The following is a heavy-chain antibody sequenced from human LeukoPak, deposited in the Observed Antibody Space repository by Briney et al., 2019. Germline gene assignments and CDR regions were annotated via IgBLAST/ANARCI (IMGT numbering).Heavy chain of an antibody. Sequence: GGSLRLSCAASGFTFSGHRMHWVRQAPGKGLVWVAGISTDGSTTNYADSVKGRFIISRDNAKNTLSLQMNSLGAEDTAVYYCARDLAGSGYDGELDNWGQGTLVTVSS. V-gene: IGHV3-74*01. CDR3: ARDLAGSGYDGELDN. CDR1: GFTFSGHR. D-gene: IGHD5-12*01. CDR2: ISTDGSTT. J-gene: IGHJ4*02.